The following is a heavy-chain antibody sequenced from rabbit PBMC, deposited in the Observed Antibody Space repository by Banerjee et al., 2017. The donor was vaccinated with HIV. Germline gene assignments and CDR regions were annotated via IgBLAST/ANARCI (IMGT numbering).Heavy chain of an antibody. Sequence: QSLEESGGDLVKPGASLTLTCKASGIDFSSSYWICWVRQAPGKGLELIACIRISSGKTYYASWAKGRFTISKTSSTTVTLQMTSLTAADTATYFCARDYADNTYYFNLWGPGTLVTVS. V-gene: IGHV1S40*01. CDR2: IRISSGKT. CDR1: GIDFSSSYW. J-gene: IGHJ4*01. CDR3: ARDYADNTYYFNL. D-gene: IGHD8-1*01.